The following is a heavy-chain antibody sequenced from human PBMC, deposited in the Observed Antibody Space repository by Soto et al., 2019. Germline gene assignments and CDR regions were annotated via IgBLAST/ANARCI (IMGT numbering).Heavy chain of an antibody. CDR1: GYTFTSYY. CDR3: AKGGGYVGWFDP. CDR2: INPRGGST. V-gene: IGHV1-46*01. D-gene: IGHD5-12*01. J-gene: IGHJ5*02. Sequence: QVQLVQSGAGVKKPGASVKVSCKASGYTFTSYYMHWVRQAPGQGLEWMGIINPRGGSTSYAQKFQGRVTLTRDTSTSTVCMELSSLRSEDTAVYYCAKGGGYVGWFDPWGQGTLVTVSS.